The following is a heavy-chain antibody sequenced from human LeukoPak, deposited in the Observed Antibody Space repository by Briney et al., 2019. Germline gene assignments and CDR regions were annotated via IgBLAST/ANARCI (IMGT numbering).Heavy chain of an antibody. CDR1: GGSLSDYY. D-gene: IGHD1-26*01. J-gene: IGHJ4*02. Sequence: PSETLSLTCAVYGGSLSDYYWSWIRQPPGKGLEWIGEINHSGSTNYNPSLKSRLNISVDTSKNQFSLKVSSVTAADTAVYYCARGGGRYYVDYWGQGTLVTVSS. V-gene: IGHV4-34*01. CDR2: INHSGST. CDR3: ARGGGRYYVDY.